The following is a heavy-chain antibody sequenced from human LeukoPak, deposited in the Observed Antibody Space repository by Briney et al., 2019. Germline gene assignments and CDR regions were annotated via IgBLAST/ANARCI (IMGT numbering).Heavy chain of an antibody. Sequence: QAGGSLRLSCAASGFTFSGYSMNWVRQAPGKGLEWISYISSSSRTTFYADSVQGRFTISRDDAKSSLYLQVTSLRAEDTAVYYCARVRGSGWSLYYIDYWGQGTLVTVSS. D-gene: IGHD6-19*01. V-gene: IGHV3-48*04. CDR1: GFTFSGYS. J-gene: IGHJ4*02. CDR2: ISSSSRTT. CDR3: ARVRGSGWSLYYIDY.